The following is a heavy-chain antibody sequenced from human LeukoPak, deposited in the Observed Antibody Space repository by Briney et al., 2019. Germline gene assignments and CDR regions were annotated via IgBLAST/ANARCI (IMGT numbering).Heavy chain of an antibody. Sequence: PSETLSLTCTVSGGSISSGGYYWSWIRQHPGKGLEWIGYIYYSGSTYYNPSLKSRVTISVDTSKNQFSLKLSSVTAADTAVYYCARDRHYGDQVVWFDPWGQGTLVTVSS. V-gene: IGHV4-31*03. D-gene: IGHD4-17*01. CDR1: GGSISSGGYY. J-gene: IGHJ5*02. CDR2: IYYSGST. CDR3: ARDRHYGDQVVWFDP.